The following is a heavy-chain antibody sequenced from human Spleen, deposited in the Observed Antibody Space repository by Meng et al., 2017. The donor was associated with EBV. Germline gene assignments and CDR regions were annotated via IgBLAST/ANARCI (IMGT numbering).Heavy chain of an antibody. V-gene: IGHV7-4-1*02. CDR1: GYTFSKYA. J-gene: IGHJ4*01. CDR3: ARRWIGEGLHFDY. CDR2: INTKNGNP. D-gene: IGHD4-11*01. Sequence: QVQLVQSGSELKKPGASVKVSCKASGYTFSKYAMNWVRQAPGQGLEYLGWINTKNGNPTYAQAFTGRFVFSLDTSVNTAYLQISSLQAEDTAVYYCARRWIGEGLHFDYWGHGPLVTVYS.